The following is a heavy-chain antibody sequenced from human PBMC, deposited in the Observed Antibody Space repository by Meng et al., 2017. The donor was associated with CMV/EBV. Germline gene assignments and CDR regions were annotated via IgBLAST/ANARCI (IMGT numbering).Heavy chain of an antibody. CDR2: IYSNTDK. J-gene: IGHJ4*02. V-gene: IGHV2-5*01. D-gene: IGHD2-21*02. CDR3: ARRTAAGRFDY. Sequence: DWVRQAPGKGLEWIGRIYSNTDKRYVPTFKSRLTMTKDMSKNHAVLKMTRMDSVDTATYYCARRTAAGRFDYWGQGTLVTVSS.